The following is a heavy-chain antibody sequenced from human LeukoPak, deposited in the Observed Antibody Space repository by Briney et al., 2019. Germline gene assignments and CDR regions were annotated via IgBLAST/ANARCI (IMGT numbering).Heavy chain of an antibody. J-gene: IGHJ3*01. CDR3: VGHYYGSGSYTQDAFDV. Sequence: PSGTLSLTCTVSGASVSRNWRSWVRQPPGKGLEWIGEIHHSGGTNYNPSLKSRVTMSLDNSNNHFSLKLSSVTAPDTAVYYCVGHYYGSGSYTQDAFDVWGQGTMVTVSS. V-gene: IGHV4-4*02. CDR1: GASVSRNW. CDR2: IHHSGGT. D-gene: IGHD3-10*01.